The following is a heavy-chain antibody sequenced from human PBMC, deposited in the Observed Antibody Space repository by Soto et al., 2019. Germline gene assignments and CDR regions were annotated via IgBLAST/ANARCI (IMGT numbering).Heavy chain of an antibody. CDR3: ASYDFWSGYFDY. CDR2: IYYSGST. Sequence: PSETLSLTCTVSGGSISSHYWSWIRQPPGKGLEWIGYIYYSGSTNYNPPLKSRVTISVDTSKNQFSLKLSSVTAADTAVYYCASYDFWSGYFDYWGQGTLVTVSS. J-gene: IGHJ4*02. CDR1: GGSISSHY. V-gene: IGHV4-59*08. D-gene: IGHD3-3*01.